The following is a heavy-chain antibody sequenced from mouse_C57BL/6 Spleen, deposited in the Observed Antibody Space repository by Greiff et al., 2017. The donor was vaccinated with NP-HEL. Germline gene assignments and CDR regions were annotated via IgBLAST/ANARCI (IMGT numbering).Heavy chain of an antibody. D-gene: IGHD2-4*01. Sequence: VQLQQSGPELVKPGASVKISCKASGYAFSSSWMNWVKQRPGKGLEWIGRIYPGDGDTNYNGKFKGKATLTADKSSRTAYMQLSSLTSEDSAVYYCAREERLDDYDGLDYWGQGTTLTVSS. CDR3: AREERLDDYDGLDY. CDR2: IYPGDGDT. CDR1: GYAFSSSW. J-gene: IGHJ2*01. V-gene: IGHV1-82*01.